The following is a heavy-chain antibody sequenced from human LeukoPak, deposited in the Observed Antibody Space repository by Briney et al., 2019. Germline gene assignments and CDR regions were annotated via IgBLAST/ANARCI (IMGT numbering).Heavy chain of an antibody. Sequence: ASVKVSCKASGYTFTGYYMHWMRQAPGQGLEWMGWINPNSGGTNYAQKFQGRVTMTRDTSISTAYMELSRLRSDDTAVYYCARDLHYDILTGYNYWGQGTPVTVSS. CDR1: GYTFTGYY. CDR2: INPNSGGT. V-gene: IGHV1-2*02. D-gene: IGHD3-9*01. CDR3: ARDLHYDILTGYNY. J-gene: IGHJ4*02.